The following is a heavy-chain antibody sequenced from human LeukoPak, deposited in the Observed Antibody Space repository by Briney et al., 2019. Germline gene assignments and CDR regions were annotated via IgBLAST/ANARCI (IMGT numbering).Heavy chain of an antibody. V-gene: IGHV3-7*01. CDR2: IKQDGEEK. J-gene: IGHJ4*02. D-gene: IGHD3-10*01. CDR1: GFTFSTYW. Sequence: PGGSLRLSCAASGFTFSTYWMSWVRQAPGKGLEWVANIKQDGEEKFYVDSVKGQFTISRDNAKNSLYLQMNGLRAEDTAVYYCARVSGSGGHTNYRNFDYWGQGILVTVSS. CDR3: ARVSGSGGHTNYRNFDY.